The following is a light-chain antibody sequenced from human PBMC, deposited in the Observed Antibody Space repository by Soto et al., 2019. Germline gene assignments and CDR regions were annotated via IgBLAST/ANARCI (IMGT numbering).Light chain of an antibody. CDR3: QHYKSYPWT. Sequence: STLSASVGDRVTITCRASQSISMFLAWYQQKPGKAPKLLIYDASNSESGVPSRFSGSGSGTEFSLTISNLQPDDFATYYCQHYKSYPWTFGQGTKVDIK. CDR2: DAS. CDR1: QSISMF. V-gene: IGKV1-5*01. J-gene: IGKJ1*01.